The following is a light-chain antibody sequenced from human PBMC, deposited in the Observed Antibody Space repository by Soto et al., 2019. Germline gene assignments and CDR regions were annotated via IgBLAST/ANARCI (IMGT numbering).Light chain of an antibody. CDR3: QQYNNWPPLT. CDR1: QSVSSY. V-gene: IGKV3D-11*02. CDR2: DAS. Sequence: EIALTQSPGTLSLSPGERATLSCRASQSVSSYLAWYQQKPGQAPRLLMYDASNWATGIPARFSGRGPGTDFTLTISSLEPEDFAVYYCQQYNNWPPLTFGGGTKVDI. J-gene: IGKJ4*01.